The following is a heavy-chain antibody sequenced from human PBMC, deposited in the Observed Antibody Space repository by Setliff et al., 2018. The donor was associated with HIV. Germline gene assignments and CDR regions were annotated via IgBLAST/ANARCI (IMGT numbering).Heavy chain of an antibody. D-gene: IGHD5-12*01. V-gene: IGHV4-39*01. Sequence: PSETLSLTCTVSRGPISSSNYYWAWIRQPPGKGLEWIGSIYDSGSTYYNASLKSRVTLSIDTSQNQFSLKVTSVTAADTAVYYCARFSMATRCFDYWGQGTLVTVSS. J-gene: IGHJ4*02. CDR1: RGPISSSNYY. CDR2: IYDSGST. CDR3: ARFSMATRCFDY.